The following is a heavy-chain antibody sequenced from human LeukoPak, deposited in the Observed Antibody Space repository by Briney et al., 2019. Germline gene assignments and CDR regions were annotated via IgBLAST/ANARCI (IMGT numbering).Heavy chain of an antibody. D-gene: IGHD3-10*01. CDR1: GFTFCSYA. Sequence: GGSLRLSCSASGFTFCSYAMSWVRQAPGKGLEWVSAINGSGDTTYYAASVKGRFTISRDNSKNTLYLQMNSLRAEDTAVYYCAKDIDLDYYYGSGSYPFDYWGQGTLVTVSS. CDR2: INGSGDTT. J-gene: IGHJ4*02. CDR3: AKDIDLDYYYGSGSYPFDY. V-gene: IGHV3-23*01.